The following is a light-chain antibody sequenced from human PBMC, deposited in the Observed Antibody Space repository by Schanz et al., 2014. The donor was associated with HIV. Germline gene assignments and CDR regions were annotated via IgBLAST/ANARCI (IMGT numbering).Light chain of an antibody. V-gene: IGLV1-40*01. CDR1: SSNIGAGYD. CDR3: QSYDKSLSVVI. Sequence: QSVLTQPPSVSGAPWQRVTISCTGTSSNIGAGYDVHWYQQIPGTAPKLLISGNNNRPSGVPDRFSGSKSGTSASLAITGLQDEDEADYFCQSYDKSLSVVIFGGGTKLSVL. J-gene: IGLJ2*01. CDR2: GNN.